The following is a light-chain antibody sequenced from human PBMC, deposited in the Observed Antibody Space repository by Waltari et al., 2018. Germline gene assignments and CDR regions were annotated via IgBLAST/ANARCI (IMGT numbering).Light chain of an antibody. CDR1: IRAVGGIDY. Sequence: QSALTQPPSASGPPGQSVTISCTCTIRAVGGIDYVSWYQLHPGKAPKLLIYEVAKRPSGVPDRFSGSKSANTASLTVSDLQPEDEADYYCSSYGGSNNVLFGGGTKLTVL. J-gene: IGLJ2*01. CDR3: SSYGGSNNVL. V-gene: IGLV2-8*01. CDR2: EVA.